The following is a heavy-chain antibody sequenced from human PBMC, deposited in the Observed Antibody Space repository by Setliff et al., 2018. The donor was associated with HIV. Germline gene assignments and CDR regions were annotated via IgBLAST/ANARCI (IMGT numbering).Heavy chain of an antibody. CDR1: GDSISRYY. V-gene: IGHV4-59*08. D-gene: IGHD2-2*01. Sequence: PSETLSLTCTVSGDSISRYYWSWIRQPPGKGLEWIGYIYTSGSTMYNPSLKSRVSIPIDKSKKQFSLKVTSVTATDTAVYYCARHLGYASPHDTFDLWGQGTMVTVSS. CDR2: IYTSGST. J-gene: IGHJ3*01. CDR3: ARHLGYASPHDTFDL.